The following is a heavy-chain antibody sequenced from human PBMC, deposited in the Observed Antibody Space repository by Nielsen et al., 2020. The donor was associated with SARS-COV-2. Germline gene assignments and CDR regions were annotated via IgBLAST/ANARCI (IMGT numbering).Heavy chain of an antibody. CDR1: GFTFSSYG. J-gene: IGHJ5*02. V-gene: IGHV3-30*02. CDR2: IWYDGSNK. Sequence: GESLKISCAASGFTFSSYGMHWVRQAPGKGLEWVAVIWYDGSNKYYADSVKGRFTISRDNSKNTLYLQMNSLRAEDTAVYYCAKDTPGIAAAGTVGWFDPWGQGTLVTVSS. CDR3: AKDTPGIAAAGTVGWFDP. D-gene: IGHD6-13*01.